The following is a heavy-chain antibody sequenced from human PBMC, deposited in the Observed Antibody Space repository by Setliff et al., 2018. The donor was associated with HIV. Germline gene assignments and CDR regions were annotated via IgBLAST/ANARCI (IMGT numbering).Heavy chain of an antibody. CDR2: VNPEDGET. CDR3: ARDLPYLSNYDSSGWRGYFDY. V-gene: IGHV1-69-2*01. D-gene: IGHD3-22*01. J-gene: IGHJ4*02. Sequence: ASVKVSCKASGYTFIDYYIHWVQQAPGKGLEWMGHVNPEDGETIYADKFQDRVTIAADTSTDTAYMELSSLRSEDTAVYYCARDLPYLSNYDSSGWRGYFDYWGQGTLVTVSS. CDR1: GYTFIDYY.